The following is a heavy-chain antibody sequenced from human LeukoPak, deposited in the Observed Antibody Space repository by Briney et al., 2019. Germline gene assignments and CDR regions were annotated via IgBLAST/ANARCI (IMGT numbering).Heavy chain of an antibody. J-gene: IGHJ4*02. V-gene: IGHV3-23*01. CDR1: GFTFSSYA. CDR3: AKERGSGSYQEVVDY. D-gene: IGHD1-26*01. CDR2: ISGSGGST. Sequence: PGGCLRLSCAASGFTFSSYAMSWVRQAPGKGLEWVSAISGSGGSTYYADSVKGRFTISRDNSKNTLYLQMNSLRPEDTAVYYCAKERGSGSYQEVVDYWGQGTLGTVSA.